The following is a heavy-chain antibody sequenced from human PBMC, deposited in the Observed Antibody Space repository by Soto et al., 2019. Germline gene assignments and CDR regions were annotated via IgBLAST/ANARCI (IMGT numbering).Heavy chain of an antibody. J-gene: IGHJ4*02. D-gene: IGHD6-6*01. CDR2: ISNYNRNT. Sequence: ASVKVSCKTSGFTFTNYGINWVRQAPGQGLEWMAWISNYNRNTKYAQKFQGRVTVTTDTSTTTGYMELRSLRYDDTAIYYCARGGSASDFDLWGQGTLVTVSS. V-gene: IGHV1-18*01. CDR1: GFTFTNYG. CDR3: ARGGSASDFDL.